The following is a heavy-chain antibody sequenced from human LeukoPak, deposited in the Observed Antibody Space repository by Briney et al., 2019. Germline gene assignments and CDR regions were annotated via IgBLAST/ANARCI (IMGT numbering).Heavy chain of an antibody. D-gene: IGHD6-13*01. V-gene: IGHV4-31*03. CDR2: IYSSGLS. CDR3: ARMAAAGLSDAFDI. CDR1: GGSISSGAYF. Sequence: PSETLSLTCTVSGGSISSGAYFWSWIRQHPGKGLEWIGYIYSSGLSHYNPSLKSRLNISMDTSKRQFSLELSSVTAADTAVYYCARMAAAGLSDAFDIWGQGTMVTVSS. J-gene: IGHJ3*02.